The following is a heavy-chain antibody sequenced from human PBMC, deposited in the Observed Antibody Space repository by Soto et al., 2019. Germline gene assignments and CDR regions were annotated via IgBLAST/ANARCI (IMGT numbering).Heavy chain of an antibody. Sequence: QVQLVESGGGVVQPGRSLRLSCAASGFTFSSYAMHWVRQAPGRGLEWVAVISYDGSNKYYADSVKGRFTISRDNSKNPLYLQMDSLRAEDTAVYYCARGAVGATTLRGYFDYWGPGTLVTGSS. D-gene: IGHD1-26*01. CDR2: ISYDGSNK. V-gene: IGHV3-30-3*01. J-gene: IGHJ4*02. CDR1: GFTFSSYA. CDR3: ARGAVGATTLRGYFDY.